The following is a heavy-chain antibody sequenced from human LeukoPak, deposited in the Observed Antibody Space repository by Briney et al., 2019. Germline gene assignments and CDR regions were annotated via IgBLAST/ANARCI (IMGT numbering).Heavy chain of an antibody. D-gene: IGHD1-26*01. CDR1: GFTLKYYA. V-gene: IGHV3-23*01. Sequence: TGGSLRLSCAASGFTLKYYAMNWVRQAPGKGLEWVSGISGSGDATYHADSVKGRFTISRDNSKNTLYLQMNSLRAEDTAVYYCARDGEWEPLDSWGQGPLVTVSS. CDR3: ARDGEWEPLDS. J-gene: IGHJ4*02. CDR2: ISGSGDAT.